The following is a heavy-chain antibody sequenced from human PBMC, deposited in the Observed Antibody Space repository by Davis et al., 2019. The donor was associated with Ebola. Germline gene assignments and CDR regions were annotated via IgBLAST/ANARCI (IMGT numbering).Heavy chain of an antibody. V-gene: IGHV3-11*04. CDR3: ASRRGGPQNGWDILAGYP. D-gene: IGHD3-9*01. CDR1: GFTFSDYY. J-gene: IGHJ4*02. Sequence: GESLKISCTASGFTFSDYYMSWIRQAPGKGLECVSYIDTTGRTIYYADSVKGRFTISRDNAKNSLYLQMNSLRAEDTAVYYCASRRGGPQNGWDILAGYPWGQGTLVTVSS. CDR2: IDTTGRTI.